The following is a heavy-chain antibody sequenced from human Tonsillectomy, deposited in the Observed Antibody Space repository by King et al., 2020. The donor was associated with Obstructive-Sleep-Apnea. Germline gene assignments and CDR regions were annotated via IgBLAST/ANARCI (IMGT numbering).Heavy chain of an antibody. J-gene: IGHJ4*02. V-gene: IGHV3-30*04. D-gene: IGHD2-15*01. CDR2: ISFDGSHE. CDR3: ARGLLYCSGVSCYYVDY. CDR1: GFTFTNYA. Sequence: VQLVESGGGVVQPGRSLRLSCAVSGFTFTNYAIHWVRQAPGKGLEWVAVISFDGSHEYYADSVKGRFTISRDNSKKTLYLQMNSLRAEDTAVYYCARGLLYCSGVSCYYVDYWGQGTLVTVSS.